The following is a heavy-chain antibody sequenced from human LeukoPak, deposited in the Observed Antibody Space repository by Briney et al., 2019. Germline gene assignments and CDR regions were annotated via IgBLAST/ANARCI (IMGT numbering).Heavy chain of an antibody. CDR2: ISVYNGNT. CDR1: GYTFSSYA. CDR3: AREAQPRELVTFDY. V-gene: IGHV1-18*01. Sequence: ASVKVSCKASGYTFSSYAIIWVRQAPGQELEWMGWISVYNGNTNYAQKLQGRVTMSTDTSTSAAYMELRRLRSDDTAVYYCAREAQPRELVTFDYWGQGTLVTVSS. D-gene: IGHD6-6*01. J-gene: IGHJ4*02.